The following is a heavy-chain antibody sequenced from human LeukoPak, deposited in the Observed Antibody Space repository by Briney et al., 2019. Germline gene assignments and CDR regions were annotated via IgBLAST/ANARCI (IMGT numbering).Heavy chain of an antibody. J-gene: IGHJ4*02. Sequence: ASVKVSCKASGYTFSEYYMHWVRQVPGQGPEWMGWVIPNSGGTNYAQQFQGRVTMTRDTSISTAYMELSGLRPDDTAVYYRARGSAVTTLDYWGQGTLVTVSS. V-gene: IGHV1-2*02. CDR2: VIPNSGGT. CDR3: ARGSAVTTLDY. CDR1: GYTFSEYY. D-gene: IGHD4-17*01.